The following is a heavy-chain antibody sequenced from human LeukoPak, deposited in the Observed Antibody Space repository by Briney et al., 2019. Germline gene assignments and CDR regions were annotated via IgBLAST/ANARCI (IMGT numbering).Heavy chain of an antibody. D-gene: IGHD2-2*01. V-gene: IGHV3-48*03. CDR2: ISSIGSTI. J-gene: IGHJ5*02. CDR1: GFTFSSYE. Sequence: GGSLRLSCAASGFTFSSYEMNWVRQAPGKGLEWVSYISSIGSTIYYADSVKGRFTISRDNAKNSLYLQMNSLRAEDTAVYYCARGGSVYCSSTSCYDGFSSWFDPWGQGTLVTVSS. CDR3: ARGGSVYCSSTSCYDGFSSWFDP.